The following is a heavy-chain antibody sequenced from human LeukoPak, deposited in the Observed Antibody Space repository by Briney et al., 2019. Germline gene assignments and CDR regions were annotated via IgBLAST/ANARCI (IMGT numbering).Heavy chain of an antibody. V-gene: IGHV3-21*01. Sequence: GGSLRLSCAASGFTFSSYNMNWVRQAPGKGLEWVSSISSSSSSYIYYADSVKGRFTISRDNAKNSLDLQMHSLRAEDTAVYYCAREVGSGWDYYYYGMDVWGQGTTVTVSS. CDR2: ISSSSSSYI. D-gene: IGHD6-19*01. CDR1: GFTFSSYN. J-gene: IGHJ6*02. CDR3: AREVGSGWDYYYYGMDV.